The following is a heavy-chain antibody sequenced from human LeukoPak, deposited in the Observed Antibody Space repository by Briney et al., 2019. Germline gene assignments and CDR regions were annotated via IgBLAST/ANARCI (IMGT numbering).Heavy chain of an antibody. Sequence: SETLSLTCTVSGGSISSYYWSWIRQPAGKGLEWIGRIYTSGSTNYNPSLKSRVTMSVDTSKNQFSLKLSSVTAADTAVYYCARESSEGSGSYYNNYYYYYMDVWGKGTTVTVSS. CDR2: IYTSGST. D-gene: IGHD3-10*01. CDR1: GGSISSYY. V-gene: IGHV4-4*07. CDR3: ARESSEGSGSYYNNYYYYYMDV. J-gene: IGHJ6*03.